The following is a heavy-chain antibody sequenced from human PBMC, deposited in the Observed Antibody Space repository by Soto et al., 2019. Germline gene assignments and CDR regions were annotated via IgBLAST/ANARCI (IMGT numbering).Heavy chain of an antibody. D-gene: IGHD4-17*01. V-gene: IGHV4-31*03. CDR2: IYYNGNT. J-gene: IGHJ3*01. CDR3: ARARLRAVYAFDF. Sequence: LSLTCTLSGVSITSGAYYWTWVRQHPGKGLEWIGYIYYNGNTYFSPSLKSRLTISIDTSKNQFSLKLSSVTAADTAMYYCARARLRAVYAFDFWGQGTMVTVSS. CDR1: GVSITSGAYY.